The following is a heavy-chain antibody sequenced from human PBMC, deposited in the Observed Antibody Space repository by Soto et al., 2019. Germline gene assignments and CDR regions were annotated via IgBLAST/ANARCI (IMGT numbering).Heavy chain of an antibody. J-gene: IGHJ4*02. D-gene: IGHD3-22*01. CDR2: IIPIFGTA. CDR3: AKGTPYYYDSSGYSYYFDY. CDR1: GFTFSSYG. V-gene: IGHV1-69*01. Sequence: GGSLRLSCAASGFTFSSYGMHWVRQAPGKGLEWMGGIIPIFGTANYAQKFQGRITITADESTSTAYMELSSLRSEDTAVYYCAKGTPYYYDSSGYSYYFDYWGQGTLVTVSS.